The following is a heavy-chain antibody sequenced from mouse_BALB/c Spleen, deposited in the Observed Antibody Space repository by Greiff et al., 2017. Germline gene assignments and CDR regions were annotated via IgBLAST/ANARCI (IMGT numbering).Heavy chain of an antibody. Sequence: QVQLQQPGAELVRPGASVKLSCKASGYTFTSYWINWVKQRPGQGLEWIGNIYPSDSYTNYNQKFKDKATLTVDKSSSTAYMQLSSPTSEDSAVYYCTRTYGKWAMDYWGQGTSVTVSS. CDR3: TRTYGKWAMDY. V-gene: IGHV1-69*02. CDR2: IYPSDSYT. J-gene: IGHJ4*01. CDR1: GYTFTSYW. D-gene: IGHD2-10*02.